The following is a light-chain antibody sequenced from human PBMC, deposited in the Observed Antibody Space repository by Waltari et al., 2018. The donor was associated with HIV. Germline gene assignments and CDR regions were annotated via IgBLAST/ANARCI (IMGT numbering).Light chain of an antibody. J-gene: IGLJ1*01. V-gene: IGLV3-25*03. CDR2: KDN. Sequence: SFELTQPPSVSVSPGQTARITCSGDALVKQYTYWYQQKPGQAPVVVIYKDNERPSGIPERFSGSSSGTTVTLTISGVQSEDEADYYCQSADTGGTRVFGPGTKVTVL. CDR1: ALVKQY. CDR3: QSADTGGTRV.